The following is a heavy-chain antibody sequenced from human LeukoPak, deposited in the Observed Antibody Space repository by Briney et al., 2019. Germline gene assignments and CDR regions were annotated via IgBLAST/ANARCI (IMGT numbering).Heavy chain of an antibody. D-gene: IGHD5-18*01. Sequence: GGSLRLSCAASGFTFDDHGMSWVRHAPGKGLEWVSFIYGDNTHYSDSVKGRFTISRDNSKNTLYLQMNSLRAEDTAVYYCATGYSHGSEAFDIWGQGTMVTVSS. J-gene: IGHJ3*02. V-gene: IGHV3-53*01. CDR1: GFTFDDHG. CDR2: IYGDNT. CDR3: ATGYSHGSEAFDI.